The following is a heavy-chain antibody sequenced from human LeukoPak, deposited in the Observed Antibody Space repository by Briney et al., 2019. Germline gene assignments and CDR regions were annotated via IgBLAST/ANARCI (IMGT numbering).Heavy chain of an antibody. CDR2: VNPYSGGT. Sequence: ASVKVSCKASGYTFTGYYTHWVRQAPGQGLEWMGWVNPYSGGTNYAQKFQGRVTMTRDTSISTAYMELSSLRSDDSAVYYCARRIEGAYGDYFQHWGQGTLVTVSS. CDR1: GYTFTGYY. D-gene: IGHD1-26*01. V-gene: IGHV1-2*02. J-gene: IGHJ1*01. CDR3: ARRIEGAYGDYFQH.